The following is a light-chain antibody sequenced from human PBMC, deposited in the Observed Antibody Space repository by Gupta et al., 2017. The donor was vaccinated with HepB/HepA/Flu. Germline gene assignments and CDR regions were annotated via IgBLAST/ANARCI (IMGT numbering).Light chain of an antibody. Sequence: EILLTQSPDFQSVTPKEKVTITCRASQSIGSSLHWYQQKPDQSPKLLIKYASQSFSGVPSRFSGSGSGTXFTLTIXSLEAEDAATYYCHQSRSVPGTFGXGTKVEIK. CDR2: YAS. CDR3: HQSRSVPGT. V-gene: IGKV6-21*01. CDR1: QSIGSS. J-gene: IGKJ3*01.